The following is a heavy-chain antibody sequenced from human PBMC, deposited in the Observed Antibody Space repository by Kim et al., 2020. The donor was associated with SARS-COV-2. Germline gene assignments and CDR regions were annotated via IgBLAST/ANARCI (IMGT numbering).Heavy chain of an antibody. D-gene: IGHD6-6*01. CDR3: AKERAARPDYYYYGMDV. CDR2: ISYDGSNK. Sequence: GGSLRLSCAASGFTFSSYGIHWVRQAPGKGLEWVAVISYDGSNKYYADSVKGRFTISRDNSKNTLYLQMNSLRAEDTAVYYCAKERAARPDYYYYGMDVWGQGTTVTVSS. V-gene: IGHV3-30*18. J-gene: IGHJ6*02. CDR1: GFTFSSYG.